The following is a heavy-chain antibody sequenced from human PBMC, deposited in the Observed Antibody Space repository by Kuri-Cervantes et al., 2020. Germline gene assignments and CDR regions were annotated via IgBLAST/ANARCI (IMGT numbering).Heavy chain of an antibody. CDR2: IRDDGVNK. J-gene: IGHJ6*03. V-gene: IGHV3-30*02. D-gene: IGHD3-16*01. CDR1: GFTFRSCG. CDR3: AGGVFRLYYMDV. Sequence: GESLKISCVASGFTFRSCGMHWVRQAPGKGLEGVAFIRDDGVNKYYADSVRGRFTISWDKSKNTLYLQLNSLRVEETAVYYCAGGVFRLYYMDVWGKGTTVTVSS.